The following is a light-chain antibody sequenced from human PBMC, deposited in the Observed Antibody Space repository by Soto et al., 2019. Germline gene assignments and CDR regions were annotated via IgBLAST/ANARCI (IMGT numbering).Light chain of an antibody. J-gene: IGKJ4*01. CDR2: DAS. Sequence: EIVLTQSPGTLSLSPGERATLSCRASQSVTSSLVWYQQNPGQAPRLLIYDASDRATGIPARFSGSGSGTDFTLTISSLEPEDSAVYYCQHRSTWPRTFGGGTKVE. CDR1: QSVTSS. CDR3: QHRSTWPRT. V-gene: IGKV3-11*01.